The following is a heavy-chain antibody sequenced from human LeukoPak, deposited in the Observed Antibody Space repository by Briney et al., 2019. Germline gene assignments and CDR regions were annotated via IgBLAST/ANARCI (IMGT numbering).Heavy chain of an antibody. V-gene: IGHV4-59*02. Sequence: SETLSLTCVVSGGSVSGYYWGWIRQPPGRGLEWIGYVYCSGSTNYNPSFKSRITISVDTSRNQFSLQLSSVTAADTAVYYCARIHRYCSGGACYVLDNWGQGTLVAVSS. J-gene: IGHJ4*02. CDR2: VYCSGST. CDR3: ARIHRYCSGGACYVLDN. CDR1: GGSVSGYY. D-gene: IGHD2-15*01.